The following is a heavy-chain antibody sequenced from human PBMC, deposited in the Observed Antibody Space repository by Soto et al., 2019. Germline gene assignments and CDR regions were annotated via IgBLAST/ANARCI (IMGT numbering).Heavy chain of an antibody. CDR3: ARDDRSTMSGGTYYYHYGMAV. D-gene: IGHD2-15*01. J-gene: IGHJ6*02. CDR1: GGTFSSYA. CDR2: IIPIFGTA. V-gene: IGHV1-69*06. Sequence: SSVKVSCKASGGTFSSYAISWVRQAPGQGLEWMGGIIPIFGTANYAQKFQGRVTITADKSTSTAYMELSSLRSEDTAVYYCARDDRSTMSGGTYYYHYGMAVWG.